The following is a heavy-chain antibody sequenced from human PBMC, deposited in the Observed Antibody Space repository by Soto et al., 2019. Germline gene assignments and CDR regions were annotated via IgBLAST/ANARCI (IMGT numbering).Heavy chain of an antibody. Sequence: QVPLVQSGAEVKKPGASVKVSCKASGYTFTNYEINWVRQATGQGLEWMGWMNPNTGNTAYAQKFQGRVTMTRNTSTSTTYMELSSLRSEDTAVYYCIGWSGPGGMDVWGQGTTVTVSS. CDR3: IGWSGPGGMDV. V-gene: IGHV1-8*01. D-gene: IGHD3-3*01. CDR2: MNPNTGNT. CDR1: GYTFTNYE. J-gene: IGHJ6*02.